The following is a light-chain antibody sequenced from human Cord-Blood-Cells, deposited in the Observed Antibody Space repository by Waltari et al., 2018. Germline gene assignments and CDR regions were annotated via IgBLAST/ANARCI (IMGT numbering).Light chain of an antibody. CDR3: QQLTL. V-gene: IGKV1-9*01. J-gene: IGKJ2*01. CDR1: QGISSY. Sequence: IQLPQSPSSLSASVDARVTITCRASQGISSYLAWYQQKPGKAPKLLIYAAATLQSGVPSRFSGSGSGTDFTLTISSLQPEDFATYYCQQLTLFGQGTKLEIK. CDR2: AAA.